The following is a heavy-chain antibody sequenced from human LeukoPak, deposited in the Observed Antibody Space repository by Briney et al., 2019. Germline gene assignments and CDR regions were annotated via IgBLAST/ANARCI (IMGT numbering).Heavy chain of an antibody. J-gene: IGHJ4*02. Sequence: SETLSLTCAVYGGSFSGYYWSWIRQPPGKGLEWIGEINHSGSTNYNPSLKGRVTISVDTSKNQFSLKLSSVTAADTAVYYCARRITVTTPYYFDYWGQGTLVTVSS. V-gene: IGHV4-34*01. CDR2: INHSGST. CDR1: GGSFSGYY. D-gene: IGHD4-17*01. CDR3: ARRITVTTPYYFDY.